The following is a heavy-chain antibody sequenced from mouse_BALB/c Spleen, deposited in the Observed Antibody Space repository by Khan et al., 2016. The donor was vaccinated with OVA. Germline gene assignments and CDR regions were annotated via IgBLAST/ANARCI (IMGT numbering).Heavy chain of an antibody. CDR3: TRNGFGNYWSWDY. CDR1: GYTFTSYW. Sequence: GQLQQSGTVLARPGASVKMSCKASGYTFTSYWMHWVKQRPGQGLEWIGAIYPGNSDINYNQKFKGKAKLTADTSTSTAYMELNSLTNEDSAVYYCTRNGFGNYWSWDYWGQGTTLTVSS. J-gene: IGHJ2*01. V-gene: IGHV1-5*01. CDR2: IYPGNSDI. D-gene: IGHD2-1*01.